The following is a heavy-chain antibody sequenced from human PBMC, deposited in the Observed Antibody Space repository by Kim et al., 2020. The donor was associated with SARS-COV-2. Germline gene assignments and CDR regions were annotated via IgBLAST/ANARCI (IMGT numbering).Heavy chain of an antibody. CDR1: GYTFTTYS. D-gene: IGHD2-15*01. CDR3: ARGSRREIDATTLILVPTTGGFDH. CDR2: ISVYNAAT. J-gene: IGHJ4*02. Sequence: ASVKVSCKVSGYTFTTYSINWVRQAPGQGLEWMGWISVYNAATKSAQQVQGRVTMTTDISSSTAYMELRSLRSDDTAVYYCARGSRREIDATTLILVPTTGGFDHWGQVTLVTVSS. V-gene: IGHV1-18*04.